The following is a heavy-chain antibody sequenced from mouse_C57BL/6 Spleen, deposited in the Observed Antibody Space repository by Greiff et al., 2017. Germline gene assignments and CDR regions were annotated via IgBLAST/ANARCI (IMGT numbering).Heavy chain of an antibody. CDR1: GFTFTSYW. D-gene: IGHD3-2*02. CDR3: ASDSSGYWPY. Sequence: QVQLQQPGAELVRPGSSVKLSCTASGFTFTSYWMPWVKQRPIQGLEWIGNIDPSDSETHYNQTFKDKVTLTVDKSSSTAYLQLSSLTSEDSAVYYCASDSSGYWPYWGPGTLVTVSA. J-gene: IGHJ3*01. CDR2: IDPSDSET. V-gene: IGHV1-52*01.